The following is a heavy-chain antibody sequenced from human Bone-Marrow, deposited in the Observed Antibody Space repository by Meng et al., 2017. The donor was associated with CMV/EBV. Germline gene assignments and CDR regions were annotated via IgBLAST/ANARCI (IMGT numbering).Heavy chain of an antibody. CDR2: INSDGSST. V-gene: IGHV3-74*01. J-gene: IGHJ3*02. CDR1: GFTFSSYW. Sequence: GESLKISCAASGFTFSSYWMHWVRQAPGKGLVWVSRINSDGSSTSYADSVKGRFTISRDNAKNTLYLQMNSLRAEDTAVYYCARDLPDIRFLEWLIEAAPDAFDIWGQGTRVTVSS. CDR3: ARDLPDIRFLEWLIEAAPDAFDI. D-gene: IGHD3-3*01.